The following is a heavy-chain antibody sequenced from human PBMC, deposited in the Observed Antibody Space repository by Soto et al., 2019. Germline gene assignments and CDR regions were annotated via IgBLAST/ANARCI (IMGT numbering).Heavy chain of an antibody. J-gene: IGHJ3*02. CDR3: ARFNGLTMVRGVPTLGDDFDI. D-gene: IGHD3-10*01. Sequence: SVKVSCKASGGTFSSYAISWVRQAPGQGLEWMGGIIPIFGTANYAQKFQGRVTITADESTSTAYMELSSLRSEDTAVYYCARFNGLTMVRGVPTLGDDFDIWGQGPTVTVSS. V-gene: IGHV1-69*13. CDR1: GGTFSSYA. CDR2: IIPIFGTA.